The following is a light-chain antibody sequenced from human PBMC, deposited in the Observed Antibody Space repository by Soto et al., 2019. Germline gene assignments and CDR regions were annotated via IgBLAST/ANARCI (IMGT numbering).Light chain of an antibody. Sequence: DIQMTQSPSTLSASVGDRVIITCRASQSISSWLAWYQQKPGKAPNLLIYKASTLKSGDPSRFSGSGSGTEFTLTISSLQPDDFATYYCQQYDNDSWTFGQGTKVEIK. CDR3: QQYDNDSWT. V-gene: IGKV1-5*03. J-gene: IGKJ1*01. CDR2: KAS. CDR1: QSISSW.